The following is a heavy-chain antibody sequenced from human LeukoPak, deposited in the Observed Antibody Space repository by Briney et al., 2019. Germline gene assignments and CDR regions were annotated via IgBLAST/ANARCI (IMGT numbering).Heavy chain of an antibody. CDR3: ARGSCSSTSCQIHNWFDP. V-gene: IGHV4-34*01. D-gene: IGHD2-2*01. CDR1: GGSFSGYY. CDR2: INHSGST. J-gene: IGHJ5*02. Sequence: SETLSLTCAVYGGSFSGYYWSWIRQPPGKGLEWIGEINHSGSTNYNPSLKSRVTISVDTSKNQFSLKLSSVTAADTAVYYCARGSCSSTSCQIHNWFDPWGQGTLVTVSS.